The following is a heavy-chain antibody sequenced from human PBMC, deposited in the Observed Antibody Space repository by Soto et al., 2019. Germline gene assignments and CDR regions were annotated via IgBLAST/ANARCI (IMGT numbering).Heavy chain of an antibody. CDR3: ARGRDGYNSNFQH. J-gene: IGHJ1*01. Sequence: SETLSLTCTVSGGSVSSGSYYWSWIRQPPGKGLEWIGYIYYSGSTNYNPSLKSRVTISVDTSKNQFSLKLSSVTAADTAVYYCARGRDGYNSNFQHWGQGTLVTVSS. CDR1: GGSVSSGSYY. V-gene: IGHV4-61*01. D-gene: IGHD5-12*01. CDR2: IYYSGST.